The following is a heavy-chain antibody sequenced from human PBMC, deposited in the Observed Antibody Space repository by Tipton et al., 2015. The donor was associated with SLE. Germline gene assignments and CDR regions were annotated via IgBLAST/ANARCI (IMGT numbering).Heavy chain of an antibody. J-gene: IGHJ3*01. CDR2: ISGNGGLI. V-gene: IGHV3-23*01. CDR3: AKGQWAFDL. D-gene: IGHD6-19*01. CDR1: GFTFRTYA. Sequence: SLRLSCAASGFTFRTYAMNWVRQAPGKGLAWVSIISGNGGLIRYADSVKGRFTISRDNSMNTLSLQMNSLRVEDTAVYYCAKGQWAFDLWGQGTMVTVSS.